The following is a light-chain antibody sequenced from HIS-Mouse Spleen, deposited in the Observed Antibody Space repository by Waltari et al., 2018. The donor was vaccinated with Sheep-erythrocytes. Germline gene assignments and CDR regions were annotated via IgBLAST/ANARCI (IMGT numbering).Light chain of an antibody. CDR2: QDS. Sequence: SYELTQPPSVSVSPGQTASITCSGDKLGDKYACWYQQKPGQSPVLVIYQDSKRPSGIPERFSGSNSGNTAPLTISGTQAMDEADYSCQAWDSSTVVFGGGTKLTVL. V-gene: IGLV3-1*01. CDR3: QAWDSSTVV. J-gene: IGLJ2*01. CDR1: KLGDKY.